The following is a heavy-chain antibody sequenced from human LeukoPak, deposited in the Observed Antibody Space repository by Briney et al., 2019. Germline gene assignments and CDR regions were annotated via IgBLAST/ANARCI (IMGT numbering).Heavy chain of an antibody. V-gene: IGHV3-7*01. CDR1: GFTFSSYW. J-gene: IGHJ4*02. D-gene: IGHD2-15*01. CDR3: ARDYRGYRAPYYFDF. CDR2: IKQDGSEK. Sequence: GGSLRLSCAASGFTFSSYWMSWVRQAPGKGLEWVANIKQDGSEKYYVDSVKGRFTTSRDNAKNSLYLQMNRLRAEDTAVYYCARDYRGYRAPYYFDFWGQGTLVTVSS.